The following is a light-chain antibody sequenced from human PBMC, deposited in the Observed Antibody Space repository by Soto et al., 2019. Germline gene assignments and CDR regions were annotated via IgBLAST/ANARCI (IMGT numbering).Light chain of an antibody. J-gene: IGKJ1*01. V-gene: IGKV2-28*01. CDR3: MQSLATPPT. Sequence: DIVMTQSPLSLPVTPGEPASIFCRSSQTLLLSNGNNYLEWYVQKAGQSPQVLIYLGSNRASGVPDRFSGSGSGTDFILKISRVEAEDVGIYYCMQSLATPPTFGQGTKVEIK. CDR2: LGS. CDR1: QTLLLSNGNNY.